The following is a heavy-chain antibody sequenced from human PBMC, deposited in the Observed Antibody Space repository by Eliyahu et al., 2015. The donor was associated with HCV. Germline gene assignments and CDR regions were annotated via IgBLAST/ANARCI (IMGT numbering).Heavy chain of an antibody. CDR2: MYYSGDT. CDR3: VRLSRLYEGLDY. D-gene: IGHD2-8*01. Sequence: QLQLQESGPGLVKPSETLSLTCSVSGDSISSIXSNWGTAYWGWIRQPPGKGLECIGTMYYSGDTHYNPSLKSRVTISADTSKNQFSLKLTSVTAADTAVYYCVRLSRLYEGLDYWGQGTLVTVSS. V-gene: IGHV4-39*01. J-gene: IGHJ4*02. CDR1: GDSISSIXSNWGTAY.